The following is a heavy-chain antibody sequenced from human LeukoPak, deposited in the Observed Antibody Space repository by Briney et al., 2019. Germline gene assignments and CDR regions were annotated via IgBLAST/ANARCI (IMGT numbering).Heavy chain of an antibody. CDR2: ISTYNGNT. CDR3: ARGSSYGFSMGY. J-gene: IGHJ4*02. D-gene: IGHD5-18*01. CDR1: GYAFTSYG. Sequence: ASVKVSCKASGYAFTSYGINWVRQAPGQGLEWMGWISTYNGNTNYAHKLQGRVTMTTDTSTSTAYMDLRSLRSDDTAVYYCARGSSYGFSMGYWGQGTLVTVSS. V-gene: IGHV1-18*01.